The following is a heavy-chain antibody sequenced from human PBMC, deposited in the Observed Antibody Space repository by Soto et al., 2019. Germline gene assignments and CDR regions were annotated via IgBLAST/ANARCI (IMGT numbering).Heavy chain of an antibody. Sequence: QVQLVESGGGVVQPGRSLRLSCAASGFTFSSYGMHWVRQAPGKGLERVAVIWYDGSNKYYADSVKGRFTISRDNSKNTLYLQMNSLRAEDTAVCYCAREGTYCSGGSCYPHFDYWGQGTLVTVSS. D-gene: IGHD2-15*01. V-gene: IGHV3-33*01. CDR3: AREGTYCSGGSCYPHFDY. CDR2: IWYDGSNK. CDR1: GFTFSSYG. J-gene: IGHJ4*02.